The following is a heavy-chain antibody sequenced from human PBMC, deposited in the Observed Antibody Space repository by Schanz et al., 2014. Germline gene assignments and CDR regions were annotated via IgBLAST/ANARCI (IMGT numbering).Heavy chain of an antibody. Sequence: EVQLAESGGGLVQPGGSLRLSCAASGFTFSGFWMTWVRQAPGKGLEWVANIKEDGSVKDYVDSVKGRFTISRDNAKNSLYLQMTSLRAEDTAVYYCVSVYDSSGYVSFNYWGQGTLVTVSS. CDR3: VSVYDSSGYVSFNY. D-gene: IGHD3-22*01. V-gene: IGHV3-7*01. J-gene: IGHJ4*02. CDR1: GFTFSGFW. CDR2: IKEDGSVK.